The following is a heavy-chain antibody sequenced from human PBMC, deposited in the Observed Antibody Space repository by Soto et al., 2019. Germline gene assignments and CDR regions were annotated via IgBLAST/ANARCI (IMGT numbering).Heavy chain of an antibody. Sequence: GGSLRLSCAASGFTFSSYAMHWVRQAPGKGLEYVSAITSNGGNTDYASSVKGRFTISRDNSKNTLYLQMGNLRAEDMAVYYCARRIPFGYGMDVWGQGTTVTVSS. D-gene: IGHD2-21*01. J-gene: IGHJ6*02. CDR2: ITSNGGNT. CDR3: ARRIPFGYGMDV. V-gene: IGHV3-64*01. CDR1: GFTFSSYA.